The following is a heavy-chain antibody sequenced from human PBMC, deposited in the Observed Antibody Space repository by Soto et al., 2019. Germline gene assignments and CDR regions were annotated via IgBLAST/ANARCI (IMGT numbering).Heavy chain of an antibody. J-gene: IGHJ4*02. V-gene: IGHV4-30-2*01. CDR3: ASLYGDPGGYYFDS. D-gene: IGHD4-17*01. CDR2: IYHSGST. Sequence: QLQLQESGSGLVKPSQTLSLTCAVSGGSISSGGYSWSWIRQPPGKGLEWIGYIYHSGSTYYNPSLTSRVTLSVDSSKNQVSPKLSSVTAADTAVYYCASLYGDPGGYYFDSWGQGTLVTVSS. CDR1: GGSISSGGYS.